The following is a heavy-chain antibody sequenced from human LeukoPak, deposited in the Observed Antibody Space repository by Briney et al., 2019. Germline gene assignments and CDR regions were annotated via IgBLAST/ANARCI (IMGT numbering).Heavy chain of an antibody. CDR3: ASRLRYFDGLAFDI. CDR1: GGSISRYY. J-gene: IGHJ3*02. D-gene: IGHD3-9*01. CDR2: IYDSGST. V-gene: IGHV4-59*01. Sequence: SETLSLTCIDSGGSISRYYWSWMRQPPGKGLECIGYIYDSGSTNHNPPLTSRVTISVDTSKNQFSLKLSSVTAGDTAVYYCASRLRYFDGLAFDIWGQGTLVTVSS.